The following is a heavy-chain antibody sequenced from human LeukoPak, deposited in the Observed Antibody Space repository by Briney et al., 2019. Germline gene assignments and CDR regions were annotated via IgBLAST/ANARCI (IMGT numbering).Heavy chain of an antibody. J-gene: IGHJ5*02. Sequence: GGSLRLSCAASGFTFSSYGMHWVRQAPGKGLEWVAFIRYDGSNKYYADSVKGRFTISRDNSKNTLYLQMNSLRAEDTAVYYCARGEVTYYDFWSGYFGESNWFDPWGQGTLVTVSS. V-gene: IGHV3-30*02. D-gene: IGHD3-3*01. CDR3: ARGEVTYYDFWSGYFGESNWFDP. CDR1: GFTFSSYG. CDR2: IRYDGSNK.